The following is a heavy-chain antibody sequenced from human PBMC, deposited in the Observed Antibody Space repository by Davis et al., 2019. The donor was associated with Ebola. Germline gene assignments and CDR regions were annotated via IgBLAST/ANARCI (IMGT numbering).Heavy chain of an antibody. V-gene: IGHV3-21*01. CDR2: ISSSSSYI. J-gene: IGHJ6*02. Sequence: GESLKISCAASGFTFSGHGMHWVRQAPGKGLEWVSSISSSSSYIYYADSVKGRFTISRDNAKNSLYLQMNSLRAEDTAVYYCARSSIAARPGYYYGMDVWGQGTTVTVSS. CDR3: ARSSIAARPGYYYGMDV. CDR1: GFTFSGHG. D-gene: IGHD6-6*01.